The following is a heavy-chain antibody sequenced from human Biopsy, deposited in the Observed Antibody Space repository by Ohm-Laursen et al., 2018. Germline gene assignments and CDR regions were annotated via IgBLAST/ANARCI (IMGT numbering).Heavy chain of an antibody. V-gene: IGHV4-31*03. CDR1: GGSMSSGAYN. CDR3: ARTPLWDGGGYDSPHFDS. J-gene: IGHJ5*01. D-gene: IGHD3-22*01. Sequence: SQTLSLTCSVSGGSMSSGAYNWNWVRQHPGKGLEWIGYVFDSGSTYYSPSLEGRLTISIDTPKSQFSLKLTSVTAADTAVYYCARTPLWDGGGYDSPHFDSWGQGTLVTVSS. CDR2: VFDSGST.